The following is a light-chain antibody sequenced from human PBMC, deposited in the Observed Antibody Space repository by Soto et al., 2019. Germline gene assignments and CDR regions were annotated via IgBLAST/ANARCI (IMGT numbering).Light chain of an antibody. Sequence: MRQSPGTLSVSPGEGVTLSLRASQSVGNSLAWYQQKPGQAPRLLIFGASTRVTGIPARFSGSGSGTEFTLTITSLQSEDFAAYYCQQYNNRPPITFGQGTRLEI. CDR2: GAS. V-gene: IGKV3-15*01. J-gene: IGKJ5*01. CDR1: QSVGNS. CDR3: QQYNNRPPIT.